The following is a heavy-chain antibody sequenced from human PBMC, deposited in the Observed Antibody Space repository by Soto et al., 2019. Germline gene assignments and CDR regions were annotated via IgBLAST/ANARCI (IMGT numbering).Heavy chain of an antibody. V-gene: IGHV4-34*01. CDR1: GGSFSGYY. CDR2: INHSGST. CDR3: ARGRRPANIAARPFYFDY. Sequence: SETLSLTCAVYGGSFSGYYWSWIRQPPGKGLEWIGEINHSGSTNYNPSLKSRVTISVDTSKNHFSLKLSSVTAADTAFYYCARGRRPANIAARPFYFDYWGQGTLVTVSS. J-gene: IGHJ4*02. D-gene: IGHD6-6*01.